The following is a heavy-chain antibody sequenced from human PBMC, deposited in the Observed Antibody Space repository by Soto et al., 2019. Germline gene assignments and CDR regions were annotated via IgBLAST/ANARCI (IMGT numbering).Heavy chain of an antibody. CDR2: ISGSGGST. J-gene: IGHJ4*02. D-gene: IGHD3-10*01. Sequence: GGSLRLSCAASGFTFSSYAMSWVRQAPGKGLEWVSAISGSGGSTYYADSVKGRFTISRDNSKNTLYLQMNSLRAEDTAVYYCAKKPVLLWFGELPTYYFDYWGQGTLVTVSS. CDR3: AKKPVLLWFGELPTYYFDY. CDR1: GFTFSSYA. V-gene: IGHV3-23*01.